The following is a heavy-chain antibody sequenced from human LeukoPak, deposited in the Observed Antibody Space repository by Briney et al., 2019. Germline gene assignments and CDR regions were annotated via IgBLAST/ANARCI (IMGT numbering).Heavy chain of an antibody. CDR3: ARHRWGSGSYPLAYYYYYMDV. V-gene: IGHV4-59*08. CDR1: GGSISSYY. J-gene: IGHJ6*03. D-gene: IGHD3-10*01. Sequence: PSETLSLTCTVSGGSISSYYWSWIRQPPGKGLEWIGYIYYSGSTNYNPSLKSRVTISVDTSKNQFSLKLSSVTAADTAVYYCARHRWGSGSYPLAYYYYYMDVWGKGTTVTVSS. CDR2: IYYSGST.